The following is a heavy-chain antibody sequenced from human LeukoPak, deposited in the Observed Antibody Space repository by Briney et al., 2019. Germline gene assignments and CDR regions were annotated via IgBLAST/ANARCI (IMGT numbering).Heavy chain of an antibody. CDR1: GGSISSGGYY. Sequence: SETLSLTCTVSGGSISSGGYYWSWIRQHPGKGLEWIGYIYYSGSTYYNPSLKSRVTISVDTSKNQFSLKPSSVTAADTAVYYCARVRRYSSSWYGFWFDPWGQGTLVTVSS. V-gene: IGHV4-31*03. D-gene: IGHD6-13*01. CDR2: IYYSGST. J-gene: IGHJ5*02. CDR3: ARVRRYSSSWYGFWFDP.